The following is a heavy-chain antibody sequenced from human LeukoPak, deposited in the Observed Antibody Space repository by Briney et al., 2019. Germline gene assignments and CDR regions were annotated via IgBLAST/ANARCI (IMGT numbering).Heavy chain of an antibody. J-gene: IGHJ6*04. CDR3: ARGYCSSTSCYAPYYGMDV. Sequence: GESLKISCKGSGYSFTSYWIGWVRQMPGKGLKWMGIIYPGDSDTRYSPSFQGQVTISADKSISTAYLQWSSLKASDTAMYNCARGYCSSTSCYAPYYGMDVWGKGTTVTVSS. CDR2: IYPGDSDT. D-gene: IGHD2-2*01. CDR1: GYSFTSYW. V-gene: IGHV5-51*01.